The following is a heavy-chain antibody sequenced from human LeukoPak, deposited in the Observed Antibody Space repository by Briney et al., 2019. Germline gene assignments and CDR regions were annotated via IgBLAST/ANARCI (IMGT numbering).Heavy chain of an antibody. D-gene: IGHD6-13*01. J-gene: IGHJ6*03. CDR3: ARDATTEPGTVYMDV. Sequence: GGSLRLSCAASGFTFSDYEMNWVRQAPGKGLEWILHISTSGSIIHYADSVKGRFTISRDNAKNSLYLQMNSLRAEDTALYFCARDATTEPGTVYMDVWGKGTTITISS. CDR1: GFTFSDYE. V-gene: IGHV3-48*03. CDR2: ISTSGSII.